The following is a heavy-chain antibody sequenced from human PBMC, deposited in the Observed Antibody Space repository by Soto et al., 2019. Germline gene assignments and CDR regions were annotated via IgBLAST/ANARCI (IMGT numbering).Heavy chain of an antibody. CDR1: GYSFTSYW. Sequence: GESLKISCKGSGYSFTSYWIGWVRQMPGKGLELMGIIYPGDSDTRYSPSFQGQVTISADKSISTACLQWSSLKASDTAMYYCARGFSYYGSGDGFDIWGQGTMVTVSS. CDR2: IYPGDSDT. V-gene: IGHV5-51*01. J-gene: IGHJ3*02. D-gene: IGHD3-10*01. CDR3: ARGFSYYGSGDGFDI.